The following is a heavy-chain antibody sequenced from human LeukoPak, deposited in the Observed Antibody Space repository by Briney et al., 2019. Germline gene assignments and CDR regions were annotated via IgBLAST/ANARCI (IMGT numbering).Heavy chain of an antibody. CDR2: IKQDGSEK. V-gene: IGHV3-7*01. D-gene: IGHD4-23*01. J-gene: IGHJ4*02. Sequence: PGGSLRLSCAASGFTFSTYWMSWARQAPGKGPEWVAYIKQDGSEKDYVDSVKGRFTISRDNAKNSLSLQMNSLRAEDTAVYYCARWDLMVANGGFDYWGQGTLVTVSS. CDR3: ARWDLMVANGGFDY. CDR1: GFTFSTYW.